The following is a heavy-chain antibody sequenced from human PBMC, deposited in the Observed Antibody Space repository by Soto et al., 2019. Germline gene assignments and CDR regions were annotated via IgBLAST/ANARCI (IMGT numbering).Heavy chain of an antibody. CDR1: GYRFTSYG. J-gene: IGHJ6*02. V-gene: IGHV1-18*01. D-gene: IGHD3-22*01. CDR3: ARGGYYDSSGSRNDHYYGMNG. CDR2: ISAYDDNT. Sequence: QAQLVQSGPEVKKPGASVKVSCKASGYRFTSYGISWVRQAPGQGLEWLGWISAYDDNTKYAQTLQGRVSMSTDTSTNTSYMELRSIRSDDTAMYYFARGGYYDSSGSRNDHYYGMNGWGQETTVTGTS.